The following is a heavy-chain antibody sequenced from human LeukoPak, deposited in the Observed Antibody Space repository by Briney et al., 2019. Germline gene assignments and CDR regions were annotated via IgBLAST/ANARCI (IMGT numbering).Heavy chain of an antibody. CDR3: AKTYSDSSVITGDAFDI. CDR1: GFTFSSYA. CDR2: ISGSGGST. J-gene: IGHJ3*02. V-gene: IGHV3-23*01. D-gene: IGHD6-19*01. Sequence: PGGSLRLSCAASGFTFSSYAMSWVRQAPGKGLEWVSTISGSGGSTYYADSVKGRFTISRDNSKNTLYLQMNSLRAEDTAVYYCAKTYSDSSVITGDAFDIWGQGTMVTVSS.